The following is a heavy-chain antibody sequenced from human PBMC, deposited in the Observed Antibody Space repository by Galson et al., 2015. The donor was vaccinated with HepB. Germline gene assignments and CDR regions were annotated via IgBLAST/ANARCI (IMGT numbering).Heavy chain of an antibody. CDR3: ARDRRGSYAFDI. CDR1: GFTFSSYG. Sequence: SLRLSCAASGFTFSSYGMHWVRQAPGKGLEWVAVIWYDGSNKYYADSVKGRFTISRDNSKNTLYLQMNSLRAEDTAVYYCARDRRGSYAFDIWGQGTMVTVSS. CDR2: IWYDGSNK. D-gene: IGHD1-26*01. V-gene: IGHV3-33*01. J-gene: IGHJ3*02.